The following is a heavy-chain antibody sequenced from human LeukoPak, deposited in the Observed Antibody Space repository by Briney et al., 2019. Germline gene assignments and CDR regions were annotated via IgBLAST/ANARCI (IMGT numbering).Heavy chain of an antibody. J-gene: IGHJ4*02. D-gene: IGHD2-2*01. Sequence: GGSLRLSCAASGFTPSDYTMNWVRQSPGKGLEWVSGISVSDDSTYYADSVKGRFTISRDKSNNMLHLQMNSLRAEDTAVYYCARDRYCVSTNCPYDFWGQGTPVTVSS. CDR1: GFTPSDYT. V-gene: IGHV3-23*01. CDR3: ARDRYCVSTNCPYDF. CDR2: ISVSDDST.